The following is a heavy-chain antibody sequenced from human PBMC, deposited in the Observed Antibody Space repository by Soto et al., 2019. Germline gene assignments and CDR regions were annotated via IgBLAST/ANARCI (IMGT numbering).Heavy chain of an antibody. CDR1: GFTVTNNY. J-gene: IGHJ4*02. V-gene: IGHV3-53*01. CDR2: IYSGGNT. CDR3: ARDYCSGETCYSEY. Sequence: EVQLVESGGSLIQPGGSLRLSCAASGFTVTNNYMSWVRQAPGKGLEWVSVIYSGGNTYYAQSVKGRFTISRDNSKNTLNLQMNSLRAGDTAVYYCARDYCSGETCYSEYWGQGTLVSVSS. D-gene: IGHD2-15*01.